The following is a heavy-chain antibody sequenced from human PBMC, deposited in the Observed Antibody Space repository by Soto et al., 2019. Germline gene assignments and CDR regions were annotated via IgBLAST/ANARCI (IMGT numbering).Heavy chain of an antibody. CDR1: GFTFSNSA. CDR2: LSIGSGSI. V-gene: IGHV3-48*02. CDR3: VRDDRLAFDF. J-gene: IGHJ3*01. Sequence: EVHLVESGGGLVQPGGSLRVSCAASGFTFSNSAMNWVRQAPGKGLEWVSYLSIGSGSIFYADSVKGRFTISRDDAKNPLYLHMNTLRDEDTAVYYCVRDDRLAFDFLGQGTMVTVSS. D-gene: IGHD3-22*01.